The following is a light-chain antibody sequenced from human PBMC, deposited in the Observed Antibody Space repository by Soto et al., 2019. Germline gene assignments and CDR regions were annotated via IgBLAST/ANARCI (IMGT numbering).Light chain of an antibody. J-gene: IGLJ1*01. V-gene: IGLV2-14*01. Sequence: QSVLTQPASVSGSPGQSIAISCTGTSSEVGVYYYVSWYQQHPGEAPKLMIYDVSSRPSGVSDRFSGSKSGNTASLTISGLQAEDEADYYCRSYTSSSTYVFGTGTKVTVL. CDR2: DVS. CDR3: RSYTSSSTYV. CDR1: SSEVGVYYY.